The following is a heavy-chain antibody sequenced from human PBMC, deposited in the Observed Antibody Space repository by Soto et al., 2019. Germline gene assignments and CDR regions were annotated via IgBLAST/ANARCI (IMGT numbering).Heavy chain of an antibody. CDR3: ALRLEVRGVIYLDY. CDR2: IIPIFGTA. V-gene: IGHV1-69*01. D-gene: IGHD3-10*01. CDR1: GGTFSSYA. J-gene: IGHJ4*02. Sequence: QVQLVQSGAEVKKPGSSVKVSCKASGGTFSSYAISWVRQAPGQGLEWMGGIIPIFGTANYAQKLQGRVTITADESTRTAYMELRSLITEDTAVYYCALRLEVRGVIYLDYWGQGTLVTVSS.